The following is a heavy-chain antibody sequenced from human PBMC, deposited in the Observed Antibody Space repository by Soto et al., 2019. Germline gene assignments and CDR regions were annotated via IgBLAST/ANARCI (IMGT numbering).Heavy chain of an antibody. D-gene: IGHD4-17*01. J-gene: IGHJ4*02. V-gene: IGHV4-30-4*01. CDR2: IYYSGGT. Sequence: KPSETLSLTCTVSGGSISSGDYHWSWIRQPPGKGLEWIGYIYYSGGTYYNPSLKSRVTISVDTSKNQFSLKLSSVTAADTAVYYCARRSTVTKSFDYWGQGTLVTVSS. CDR1: GGSISSGDYH. CDR3: ARRSTVTKSFDY.